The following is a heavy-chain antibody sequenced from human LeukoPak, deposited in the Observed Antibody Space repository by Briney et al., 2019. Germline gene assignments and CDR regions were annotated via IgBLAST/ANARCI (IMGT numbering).Heavy chain of an antibody. Sequence: ASVKVSCKASGYTFTGYYMHWVRQAPGQGLEWMGWINPNSGGTNYAQKFQGRVTMTRDTSISTAYMELSRLRSDDTAVYYCARGVRGVMGGYYFDYWGQGTLVTVSS. J-gene: IGHJ4*02. V-gene: IGHV1-2*02. CDR2: INPNSGGT. CDR3: ARGVRGVMGGYYFDY. D-gene: IGHD3-10*01. CDR1: GYTFTGYY.